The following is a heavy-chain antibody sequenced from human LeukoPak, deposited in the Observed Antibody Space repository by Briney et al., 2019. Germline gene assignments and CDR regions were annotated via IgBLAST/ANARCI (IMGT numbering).Heavy chain of an antibody. CDR3: ARLRSSSSSGLEFNWFDP. D-gene: IGHD6-6*01. V-gene: IGHV4-59*08. CDR1: GGAISSHY. J-gene: IGHJ5*02. CDR2: IYYSGST. Sequence: SETLSLTCTVSGGAISSHYWSGIRQPPGKGLEWIGYIYYSGSTNYNPSLKSRVTISVDTSKNQFSLKLSSMTAADTAVYYCARLRSSSSSGLEFNWFDPWGQGTLVTVSS.